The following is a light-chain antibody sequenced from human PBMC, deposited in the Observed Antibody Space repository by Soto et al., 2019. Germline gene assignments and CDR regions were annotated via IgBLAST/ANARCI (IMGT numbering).Light chain of an antibody. CDR3: APWDDTLNGPI. CDR2: SNT. J-gene: IGLJ2*01. V-gene: IGLV1-44*01. Sequence: QSVLTQPPSASATPGQRVTISCSGSSSNIGSNTVNWYQQFPGTAPKLLIYSNTQRPSGVPDRFSGSKSGTSASLAISGLQSEDEADYYCAPWDDTLNGPIFGGGTKLTVL. CDR1: SSNIGSNT.